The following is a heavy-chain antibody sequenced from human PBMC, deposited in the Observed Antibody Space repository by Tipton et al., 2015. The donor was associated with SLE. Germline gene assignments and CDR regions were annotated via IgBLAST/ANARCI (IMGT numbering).Heavy chain of an antibody. CDR1: GFSLSGYW. CDR3: ARAPMYGSSDALDI. Sequence: SLRLSCEASGFSLSGYWMCWVRQAPGKGLEWVATVNHGDSERYYGESVKGRFTISRDNAKNSLWLQMNSLRVEDTAVYYCARAPMYGSSDALDIWGQGTMVTVSS. CDR2: VNHGDSER. V-gene: IGHV3-7*01. J-gene: IGHJ3*02. D-gene: IGHD3-10*01.